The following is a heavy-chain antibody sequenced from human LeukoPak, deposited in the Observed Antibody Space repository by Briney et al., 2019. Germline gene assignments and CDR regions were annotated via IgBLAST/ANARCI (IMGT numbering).Heavy chain of an antibody. CDR2: ISRSGDST. CDR1: GFTFSSYA. Sequence: GGSLRLSCAASGFTFSSYAMSWVRQPPGKGLEWVSSISRSGDSTYYADSGKGRFTNCRHNSKNTLYLKMNPQRAEDTAVYYCAKAQRLYSIDPLIDYWGQGNLVTVSS. D-gene: IGHD6-13*01. V-gene: IGHV3-23*01. CDR3: AKAQRLYSIDPLIDY. J-gene: IGHJ4*02.